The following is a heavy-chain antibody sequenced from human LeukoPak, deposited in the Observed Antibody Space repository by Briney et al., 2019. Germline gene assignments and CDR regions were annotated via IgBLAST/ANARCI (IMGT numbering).Heavy chain of an antibody. CDR2: IYPGDSDT. D-gene: IGHD3-22*01. CDR1: GYSFTSYW. J-gene: IGHJ5*02. CDR3: ARGDLVYYYDSSGPNWFDP. Sequence: GESLKISCKGSGYSFTSYWIGWVRQMPGKGLEWMGIIYPGDSDTRYSPSFQGQVTISADKSISTAYLQWSSLKASDTAMYYCARGDLVYYYDSSGPNWFDPWGQGTLVTVSS. V-gene: IGHV5-51*01.